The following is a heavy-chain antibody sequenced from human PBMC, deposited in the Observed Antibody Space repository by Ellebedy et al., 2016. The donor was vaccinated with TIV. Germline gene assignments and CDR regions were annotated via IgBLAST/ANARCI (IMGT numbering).Heavy chain of an antibody. CDR2: INAGNGDT. CDR1: GYTFTSYG. J-gene: IGHJ4*02. V-gene: IGHV1-3*01. CDR3: ARGVSEWELLANFDY. Sequence: ASVKVSXKASGYTFTSYGMHWVRQAPGQRLEWMGWINAGNGDTKYSQKFQDRVTIIRDTSASTGYMELSSLRSEDTAVYYCARGVSEWELLANFDYWGQGTLVTVSS. D-gene: IGHD1-26*01.